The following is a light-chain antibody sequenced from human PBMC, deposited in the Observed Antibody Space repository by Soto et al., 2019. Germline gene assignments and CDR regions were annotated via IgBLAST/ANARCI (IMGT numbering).Light chain of an antibody. CDR1: QSVTRY. J-gene: IGKJ5*01. V-gene: IGKV1-39*01. CDR3: QQSYSTPIT. CDR2: AAS. Sequence: IHMTQSTSSLSASVGDRVTITCRASQSVTRYLNWYQQKQGKAPKLLIYAASSLQGGVPSRFSGSGYGTDFNLTISSLQTEDFATYYCQQSYSTPITFGQGTRLEI.